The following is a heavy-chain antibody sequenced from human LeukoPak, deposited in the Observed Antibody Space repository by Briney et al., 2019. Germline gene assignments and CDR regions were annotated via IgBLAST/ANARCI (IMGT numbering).Heavy chain of an antibody. J-gene: IGHJ6*02. CDR1: GYTFTGYY. CDR3: ARAGNLLLWFGELLPYGMDV. D-gene: IGHD3-10*01. Sequence: ASVKVSCKASGYTFTGYYMHWVRQAPGQGLEWMGWINPNSGGTNCAQKFQGRVTMTRDTSISTAYMELSRLRSDDTAVYYCARAGNLLLWFGELLPYGMDVWGQGTTVTVSS. CDR2: INPNSGGT. V-gene: IGHV1-2*02.